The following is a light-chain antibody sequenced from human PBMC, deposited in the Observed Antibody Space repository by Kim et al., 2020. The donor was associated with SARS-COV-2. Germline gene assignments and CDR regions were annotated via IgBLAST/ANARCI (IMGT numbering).Light chain of an antibody. CDR2: DNI. Sequence: QSVLTQPPSVSAAPGQKVTISCSGSSSNIGNNYVSWYQQLPGTAPKLLIYDNIKRPSGIPDRFSGSKSGTSATLGITGLQTGDEADYYCGTWDSSLSEGGVFGGGTQLTVL. CDR1: SSNIGNNY. V-gene: IGLV1-51*01. CDR3: GTWDSSLSEGGV. J-gene: IGLJ3*02.